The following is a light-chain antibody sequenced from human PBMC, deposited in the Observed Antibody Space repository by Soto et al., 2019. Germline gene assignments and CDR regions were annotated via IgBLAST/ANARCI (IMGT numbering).Light chain of an antibody. J-gene: IGKJ4*01. CDR2: EAS. Sequence: EIVLTQSPATLSLSPGERATLSCRASQSVGNNLAWYQQKPGQAPGLLIYEASTRATGIPARFSGSGSGTDFTLTISSLEPEDFAVYYCQQHANWPLTFGGGTKVDMK. CDR1: QSVGNN. CDR3: QQHANWPLT. V-gene: IGKV3-11*01.